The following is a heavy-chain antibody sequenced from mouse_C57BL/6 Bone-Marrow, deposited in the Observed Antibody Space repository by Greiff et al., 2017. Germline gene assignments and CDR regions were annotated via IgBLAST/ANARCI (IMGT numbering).Heavy chain of an antibody. CDR2: IDPSDSYT. Sequence: QVQLQQPGAELVKPGASVKLSCKASGYTFTSYWMQWVKQRPGQGLEWIGEIDPSDSYTNYNQKFKGKATLTVDTSSSTAYMQLSSLTSEDSAVYCCARSCYSSPAWFAYWGQGTLVTVSA. V-gene: IGHV1-50*01. D-gene: IGHD2-5*01. CDR3: ARSCYSSPAWFAY. J-gene: IGHJ3*01. CDR1: GYTFTSYW.